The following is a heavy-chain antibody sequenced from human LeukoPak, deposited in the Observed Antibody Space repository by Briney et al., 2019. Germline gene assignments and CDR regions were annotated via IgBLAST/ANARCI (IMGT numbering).Heavy chain of an antibody. Sequence: GRSLRLSCAASGFTFSSYAMHWVRQAPGKGLEWVAVISYDGSSKYADSVKGRFTVSRDNSKNSLYLQMNSLRAEDMAVYYCARGGSYAYDFWGQGTLVTVSS. D-gene: IGHD2-15*01. J-gene: IGHJ4*02. CDR3: ARGGSYAYDF. V-gene: IGHV3-30*04. CDR2: ISYDGSSK. CDR1: GFTFSSYA.